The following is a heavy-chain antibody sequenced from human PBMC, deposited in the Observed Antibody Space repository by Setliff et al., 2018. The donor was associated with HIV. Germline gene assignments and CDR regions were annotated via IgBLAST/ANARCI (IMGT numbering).Heavy chain of an antibody. CDR1: GFTFSNYW. CDR3: ARAGRRTGHSYTWFDP. V-gene: IGHV3-74*01. J-gene: IGHJ5*02. CDR2: IRGDGRDT. D-gene: IGHD3-16*01. Sequence: GGSLRLSCEASGFTFSNYWMHWVRQAPGKGLVWVSRIRGDGRDTTYADSVKGRFTISRDTAKNTLYLQLNSVTAADTAVYYCARAGRRTGHSYTWFDPWGQGTLVTVSS.